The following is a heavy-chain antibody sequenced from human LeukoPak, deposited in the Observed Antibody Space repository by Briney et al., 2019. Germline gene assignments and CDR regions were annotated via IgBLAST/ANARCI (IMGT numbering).Heavy chain of an antibody. D-gene: IGHD6-19*01. CDR2: IRKDGGET. V-gene: IGHV3-7*03. CDR1: GFPFSNYW. Sequence: GGSLRLSCAASGFPFSNYWMNWVRQAPGNALEWVAYIRKDGGETYYVDSVKGRFTISRDNAKNSLYLQMNSLRAEDTAVYYCARHTSGQPFDYWGQGSLVTVSS. J-gene: IGHJ4*02. CDR3: ARHTSGQPFDY.